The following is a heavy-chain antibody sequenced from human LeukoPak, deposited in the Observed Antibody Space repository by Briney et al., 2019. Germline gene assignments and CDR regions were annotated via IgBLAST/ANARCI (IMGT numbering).Heavy chain of an antibody. D-gene: IGHD3-22*01. V-gene: IGHV3-21*06. Sequence: GGSLRLSCAASGFTFTRFNMNWVRQAPVKGLELVSSITSSGTYIYYAYSVKGRFTISRDTAKNSLYLQMNSLRAEDTAVYYCARPFYYDSNGGEGMDVWGQGTTVTVSS. CDR3: ARPFYYDSNGGEGMDV. CDR1: GFTFTRFN. CDR2: ITSSGTYI. J-gene: IGHJ6*02.